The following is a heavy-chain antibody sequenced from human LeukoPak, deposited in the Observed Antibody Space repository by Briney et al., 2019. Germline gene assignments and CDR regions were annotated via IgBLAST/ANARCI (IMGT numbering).Heavy chain of an antibody. CDR1: GDSLTSSNFY. V-gene: IGHV4-39*01. D-gene: IGHD6-19*01. Sequence: RSSETLSLTCTVSGDSLTSSNFYWGWIRQPPGKRLEWIGSIYYNERTYYNPSLKSRVTIPVATPNNQFPLNLISVTAADTAMYYCVTTRQTSGWWFDYWGQGTLVTVSS. J-gene: IGHJ4*02. CDR2: IYYNERT. CDR3: VTTRQTSGWWFDY.